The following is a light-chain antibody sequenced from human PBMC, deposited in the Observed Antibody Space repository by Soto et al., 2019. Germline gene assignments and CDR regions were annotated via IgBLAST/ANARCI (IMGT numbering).Light chain of an antibody. Sequence: VMTQTPLSSAVTLGQPASISCRSSQSLEDSDGNSYLRWLHQRPGQPPRLVIYKISNRLSGVPDRFSGSGAGTVFTLRISGVEADDVGLYYCMQATQFPWTFGQGTRVEIK. V-gene: IGKV2-24*01. CDR2: KIS. CDR1: QSLEDSDGNSY. J-gene: IGKJ1*01. CDR3: MQATQFPWT.